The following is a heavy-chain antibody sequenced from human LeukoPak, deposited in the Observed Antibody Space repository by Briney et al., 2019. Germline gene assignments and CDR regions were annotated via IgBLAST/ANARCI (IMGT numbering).Heavy chain of an antibody. V-gene: IGHV4-39*01. D-gene: IGHD3-10*01. J-gene: IGHJ6*03. CDR1: GGSISSSSYY. CDR2: IYYSGTT. CDR3: ASASYYVSGSYYYYYYMDV. Sequence: SETLSLTCTVSGGSISSSSYYWGWIRQPPGTGLEWIGCIYYSGTTYYNTSLKSRVTMSVDTSKNQFSLKLSSVTAADTAVYYCASASYYVSGSYYYYYYMDVWGKGTTVTVSS.